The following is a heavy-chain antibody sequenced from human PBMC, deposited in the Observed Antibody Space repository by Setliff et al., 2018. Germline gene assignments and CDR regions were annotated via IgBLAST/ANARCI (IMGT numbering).Heavy chain of an antibody. CDR2: VFVSGST. CDR3: GRVPALGGMVGTHGIDY. CDR1: GGSISTYY. Sequence: PSETLSLTCTVSGGSISTYYWSWIRRPAGKGLEWIGRVFVSGSTNYNPSLKSRVTMSVDTSKNQFSLKLTSVTAADTAVYYCGRVPALGGMVGTHGIDYWGQGTLVTVSS. J-gene: IGHJ4*02. D-gene: IGHD1-26*01. V-gene: IGHV4-4*07.